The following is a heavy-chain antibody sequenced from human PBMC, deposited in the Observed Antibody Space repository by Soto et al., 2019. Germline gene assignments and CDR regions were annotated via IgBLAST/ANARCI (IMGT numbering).Heavy chain of an antibody. J-gene: IGHJ5*02. CDR3: AKASGRSWYNWFDP. CDR1: GGNFTSYA. CDR2: IVPLFGTT. V-gene: IGHV1-69*01. Sequence: QVQLVQSGAEVKKPGSSVKVSCKDSGGNFTSYAITWVRQAPGQALEFMGGIVPLFGTTNYAHKFRGRVTVTADESTSTVYMEMSSLRSEDTAVYYCAKASGRSWYNWFDPWGQGPMVTVST. D-gene: IGHD6-13*01.